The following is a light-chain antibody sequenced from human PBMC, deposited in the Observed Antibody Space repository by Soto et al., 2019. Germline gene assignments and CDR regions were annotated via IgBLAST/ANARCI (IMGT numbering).Light chain of an antibody. CDR3: QQYNTWT. J-gene: IGKJ1*01. Sequence: DIQMTQSPSTLSASVGDRVTITCRASRSISSWLAWYQQKPGKAPKLLIYDASSLESGVPSRFSGRGSGTDFTLTISGLQPDDFATYYCQQYNTWTFGQGTKVESK. CDR2: DAS. CDR1: RSISSW. V-gene: IGKV1-5*01.